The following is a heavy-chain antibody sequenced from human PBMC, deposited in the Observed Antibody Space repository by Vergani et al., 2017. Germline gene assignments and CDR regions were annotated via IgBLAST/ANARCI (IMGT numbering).Heavy chain of an antibody. CDR3: ARGVVVTYGMDV. V-gene: IGHV4-61*02. CDR2: IYTSGST. Sequence: QVQLQESGPGLVKPSQTLSLTCTVSGGSISSGSYYWSWIRQPAGKGLEWIGRIYTSGSTNYNPSRKSRVTISVDTSKNQFSLKLSSVTAADTAVYYCARGVVVTYGMDVWGQGTTVTVSS. CDR1: GGSISSGSYY. J-gene: IGHJ6*02. D-gene: IGHD2-21*02.